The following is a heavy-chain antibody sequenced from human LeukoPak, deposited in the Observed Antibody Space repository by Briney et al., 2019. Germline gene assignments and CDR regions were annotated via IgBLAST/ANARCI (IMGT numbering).Heavy chain of an antibody. CDR1: GGTFSSYA. CDR2: IIPIFGTA. CDR3: ARSASEYSSSRNYYYYMDV. D-gene: IGHD6-6*01. Sequence: SVKVSCKASGGTFSSYAISWVRQATGQGLEWMGGIIPIFGTANYAQKFQGRVTITTDESTSTAYMELSSLRSEDTAVYYCARSASEYSSSRNYYYYMDVWGKGTTVTVSS. V-gene: IGHV1-69*05. J-gene: IGHJ6*03.